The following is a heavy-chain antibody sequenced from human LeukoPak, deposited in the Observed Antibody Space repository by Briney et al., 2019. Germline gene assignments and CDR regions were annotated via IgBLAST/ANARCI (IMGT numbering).Heavy chain of an antibody. CDR3: ARGGLTIAETTTSWYLDY. J-gene: IGHJ4*02. CDR1: GFTFSTYG. Sequence: GRSLTVSCAASGFTFSTYGMHWVRQAQGKGLEWVALTWYDGSNKNYADSVKGRFTISRDNSKNTLYLQMNSLRGEDTGVYYCARGGLTIAETTTSWYLDYWGQGTLVTVSS. V-gene: IGHV3-33*01. CDR2: TWYDGSNK. D-gene: IGHD4/OR15-4a*01.